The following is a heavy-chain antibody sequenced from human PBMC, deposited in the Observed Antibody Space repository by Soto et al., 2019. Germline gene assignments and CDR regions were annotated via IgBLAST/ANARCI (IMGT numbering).Heavy chain of an antibody. Sequence: EVQLVESGGGLVRPGGSLRLSCAASGFTVSSNYMTWVRQAPGKGLEWVSIIYTGGSTHYADSVKGRFIISRDNFRNTLYLQMNSLRADDTAVYYCARDAWDQGYWRRSGCYADYYYGLDVGGQGTTVTVSS. D-gene: IGHD2-2*01. CDR2: IYTGGST. CDR1: GFTVSSNY. CDR3: ARDAWDQGYWRRSGCYADYYYGLDV. V-gene: IGHV3-66*01. J-gene: IGHJ6*02.